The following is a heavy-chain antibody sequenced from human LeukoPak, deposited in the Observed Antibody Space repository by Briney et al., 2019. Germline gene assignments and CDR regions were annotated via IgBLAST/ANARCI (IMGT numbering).Heavy chain of an antibody. D-gene: IGHD6-6*01. Sequence: GGSLRLSCAASGFTFSSYEMNWVRQAPGKGLEWVSYISSGGSTIYYADSVKGRFTISRDNAKNSVYLQMNSLRAEDTAVYYCARVYRSSSGPTLDHWGQGTLVAVSS. CDR1: GFTFSSYE. CDR2: ISSGGSTI. CDR3: ARVYRSSSGPTLDH. J-gene: IGHJ4*02. V-gene: IGHV3-48*03.